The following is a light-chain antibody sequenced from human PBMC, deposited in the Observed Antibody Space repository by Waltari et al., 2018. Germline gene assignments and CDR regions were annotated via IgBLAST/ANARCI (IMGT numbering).Light chain of an antibody. CDR2: EGS. CDR3: CSYAGCSIFVV. V-gene: IGLV2-23*03. J-gene: IGLJ2*01. CDR1: SSDIGSYNL. Sequence: QSALTQPASVSGSPGQSITISCTGTSSDIGSYNLVSWYQQHPGKAPKLLIYEGSKRPSGVSNRFSGSKSGNTASLTISGLQTEDEADYYCCSYAGCSIFVVFGGGTKLTVL.